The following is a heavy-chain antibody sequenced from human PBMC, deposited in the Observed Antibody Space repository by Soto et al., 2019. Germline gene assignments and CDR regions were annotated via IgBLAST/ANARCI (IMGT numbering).Heavy chain of an antibody. J-gene: IGHJ4*02. CDR1: GGSFSGYY. CDR3: ARDKITGLFDY. V-gene: IGHV4-34*01. D-gene: IGHD2-8*02. Sequence: QVQLQQWGAGLLKPSETLSLTCAVYGGSFSGYYWTWIRQPPGTGLEWIGEINHSGSTNYNPSLKSRVTIPVDTSNNQFSLKLTSVTAADTAVDYCARDKITGLFDYWGQGTLVTVSS. CDR2: INHSGST.